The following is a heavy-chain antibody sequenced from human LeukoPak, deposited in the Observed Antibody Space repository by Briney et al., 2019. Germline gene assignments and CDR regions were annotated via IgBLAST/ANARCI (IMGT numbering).Heavy chain of an antibody. J-gene: IGHJ3*02. V-gene: IGHV4-34*01. CDR3: ARAIAVAGNDAFDI. Sequence: SETLSLTCAVYGGSFSGYYWSWIRQPPGKGLEWIGEINHSGSTNYNPSLKSRVTISVDTSKNQFSLKLSSVTAADTAVYYCARAIAVAGNDAFDIWGQGTMVTVSS. CDR1: GGSFSGYY. CDR2: INHSGST. D-gene: IGHD6-19*01.